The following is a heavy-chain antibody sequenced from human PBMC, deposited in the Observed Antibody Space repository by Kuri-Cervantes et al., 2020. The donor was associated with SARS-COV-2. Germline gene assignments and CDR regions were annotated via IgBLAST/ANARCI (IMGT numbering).Heavy chain of an antibody. J-gene: IGHJ5*02. D-gene: IGHD5-12*01. CDR2: VDPEDGET. CDR3: ATSSAIVATISWFDP. V-gene: IGHV1-69-2*01. CDR1: GYTFTDYY. Sequence: ASVKVSCKVSGYTFTDYYMHWVQQAPGKGLEWMGLVDPEDGETIYAEKFQGRVTMTEDTSTDTAYMELSSLRSEDTAVYYCATSSAIVATISWFDPWGQGTLVTVSS.